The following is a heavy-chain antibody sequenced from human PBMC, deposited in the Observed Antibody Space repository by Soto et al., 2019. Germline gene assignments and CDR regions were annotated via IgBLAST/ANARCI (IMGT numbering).Heavy chain of an antibody. CDR1: GFTVSSKY. Sequence: GGSLRLSCAASGFTVSSKYMSWVRQAPGKGLEWVSVIYSGGSTYYADSVKGRFTISRDNSKNTLYLQMNSLRAEDTAVYYCAKDSSSAPFDYWGQGTLVTVSS. J-gene: IGHJ4*02. V-gene: IGHV3-53*01. CDR2: IYSGGST. D-gene: IGHD6-6*01. CDR3: AKDSSSAPFDY.